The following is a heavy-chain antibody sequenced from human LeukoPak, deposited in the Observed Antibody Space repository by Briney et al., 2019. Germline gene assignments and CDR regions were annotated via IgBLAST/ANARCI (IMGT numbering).Heavy chain of an antibody. D-gene: IGHD3-10*01. J-gene: IGHJ4*02. CDR1: GFTFSSYS. Sequence: GGSLRLSCAASGFTFSSYSMTWVRQAPGKGLEWVSYISSSSTIYYADSVKGRFTISRDNAKNSLYLQMNSLRAEDTAVYYCARGLYQNYWGQGTLVTVSS. V-gene: IGHV3-48*01. CDR2: ISSSSTI. CDR3: ARGLYQNY.